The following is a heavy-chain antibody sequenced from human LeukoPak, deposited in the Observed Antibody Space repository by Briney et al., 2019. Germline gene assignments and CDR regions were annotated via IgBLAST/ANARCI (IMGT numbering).Heavy chain of an antibody. D-gene: IGHD3-10*01. CDR3: ARVGSGSYHRSWYAFDI. CDR1: GGSISSSNW. CDR2: IYHSGST. J-gene: IGHJ3*02. Sequence: SGTLSLTCAVSGGSISSSNWWSWVRQPPGKGLEWIGEIYHSGSTNYNPSLKSRVTISVDKSKNQFSLKLSSVTAADTAVYYCARVGSGSYHRSWYAFDIWGQGTMVTVSS. V-gene: IGHV4-4*02.